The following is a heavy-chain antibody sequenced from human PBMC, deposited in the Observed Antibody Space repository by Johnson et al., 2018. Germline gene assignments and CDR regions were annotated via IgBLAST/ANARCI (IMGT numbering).Heavy chain of an antibody. J-gene: IGHJ6*03. CDR3: ATNTDWANGTAFYYYDLDV. CDR1: GFTFDDYA. V-gene: IGHV3-9*01. Sequence: VQLVQSGGGLVQPGRSLRLSCAASGFTFDDYAMHWVRQAPGKGLEWVSGLSWNSGSIGYADSVKGRFTISRDTDKNSLCLQMNSLRRDDGDVYYFATNTDWANGTAFYYYDLDVLGKGTKVTVSS. D-gene: IGHD3-9*01. CDR2: LSWNSGSI.